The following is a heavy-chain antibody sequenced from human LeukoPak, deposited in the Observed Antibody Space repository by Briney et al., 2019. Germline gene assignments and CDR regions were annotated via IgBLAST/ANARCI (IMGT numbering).Heavy chain of an antibody. Sequence: PGGSLRLSCAASGFIFSSYWMSWVRQAPGKGLEWVANIKHDGSEKFYVDSVKGRFTISRDNAKNSLYLQMNSLRAEDTAVYYCARVEWELGIDYWGQGTLVTVSS. CDR2: IKHDGSEK. CDR3: ARVEWELGIDY. V-gene: IGHV3-7*01. CDR1: GFIFSSYW. J-gene: IGHJ4*02. D-gene: IGHD1-26*01.